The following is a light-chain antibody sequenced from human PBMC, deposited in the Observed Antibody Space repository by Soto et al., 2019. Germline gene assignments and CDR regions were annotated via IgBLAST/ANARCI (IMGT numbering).Light chain of an antibody. Sequence: QSALTQPASVSGSPGQSITISCTGTSNDVGGYNFVSWYQQHPGKAPKVMISEVSNRPSGVSIRFSGSKSGNTASLTISGLQADDESDYYCTSHRKNSPLPYVFGTGTKLTVL. CDR1: SNDVGGYNF. J-gene: IGLJ1*01. V-gene: IGLV2-14*01. CDR2: EVS. CDR3: TSHRKNSPLPYV.